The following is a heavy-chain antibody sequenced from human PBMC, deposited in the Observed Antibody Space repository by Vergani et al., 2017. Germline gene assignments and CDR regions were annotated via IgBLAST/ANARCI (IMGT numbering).Heavy chain of an antibody. CDR3: ARGALGNYYDSSGISDY. CDR2: IIPILGTA. Sequence: QVQLVQSGAEVKKPGSSVKVSCKASGGTFSSYAISWVRQAPGQGLEWMGRIIPILGTANYAQKFQGRVTITADESTSTAYMELSSLRSEDTAVYYCARGALGNYYDSSGISDYWGQGTLVTVSS. V-gene: IGHV1-69*11. CDR1: GGTFSSYA. J-gene: IGHJ4*02. D-gene: IGHD3-22*01.